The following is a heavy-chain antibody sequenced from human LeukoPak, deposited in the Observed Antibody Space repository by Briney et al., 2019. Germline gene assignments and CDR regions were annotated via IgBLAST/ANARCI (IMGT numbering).Heavy chain of an antibody. CDR1: GGSITNYY. V-gene: IGHV4-59*01. D-gene: IGHD6-19*01. CDR2: IYYSGST. J-gene: IGHJ4*02. CDR3: ARGPNRYSSGWYYFDY. Sequence: SETLSLTCTVSGGSITNYYWSWIRQPPGRGLEWLGYIYYSGSTNYNPSLKSRVSISVDTSKNQFSLKLNSVTAADTAVYYCARGPNRYSSGWYYFDYWGQGTLVTVSS.